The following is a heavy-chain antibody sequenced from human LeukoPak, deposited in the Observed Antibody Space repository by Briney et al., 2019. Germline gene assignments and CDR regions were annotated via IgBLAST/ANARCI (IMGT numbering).Heavy chain of an antibody. J-gene: IGHJ4*02. Sequence: SETLSLTCAVSGGSIGGYYWSWLRQPPGKGLEWIGYIYYSGSTNYDPSLKSRVTISVDTSKNQFSLKLSSVTAADTAVYYCARDGDSSGYYDYWGQGTLVTVSS. D-gene: IGHD3-22*01. CDR2: IYYSGST. CDR3: ARDGDSSGYYDY. CDR1: GGSIGGYY. V-gene: IGHV4-59*12.